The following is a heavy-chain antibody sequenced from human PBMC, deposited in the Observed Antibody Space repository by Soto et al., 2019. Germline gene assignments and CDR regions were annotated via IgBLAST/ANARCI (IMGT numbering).Heavy chain of an antibody. D-gene: IGHD6-19*01. CDR1: GRPFSSNA. CDR3: ARDRDGWYYFDS. Sequence: QVQLVQSGAEVKKPGSSVKVSCKTSGRPFSSNAISWVRQAPGQGPEWMGGIVPLFGTTNYAQTFQGRVTXXAXXSTSTVYMELSSLRSEDTAVYYCARDRDGWYYFDSWGQGTLVTVSS. CDR2: IVPLFGTT. J-gene: IGHJ4*02. V-gene: IGHV1-69*12.